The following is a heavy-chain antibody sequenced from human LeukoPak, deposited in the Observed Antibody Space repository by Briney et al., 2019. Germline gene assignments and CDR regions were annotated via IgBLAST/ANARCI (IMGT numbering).Heavy chain of an antibody. Sequence: GASVKVSCKASGYTLNNYDINWVRQATGQGLEWMGWMNPNSGNTGYAQKFQGRVTMTRNTSISTAYMELSSLRSEDTAVYYCARAGAVAGYYFDYWGQGTLVTVSS. V-gene: IGHV1-8*01. CDR3: ARAGAVAGYYFDY. J-gene: IGHJ4*02. CDR2: MNPNSGNT. D-gene: IGHD6-19*01. CDR1: GYTLNNYD.